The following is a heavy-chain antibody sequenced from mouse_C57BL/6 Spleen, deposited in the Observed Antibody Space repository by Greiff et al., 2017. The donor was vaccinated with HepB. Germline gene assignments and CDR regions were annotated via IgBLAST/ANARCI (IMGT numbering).Heavy chain of an antibody. CDR3: ARHGSFAY. Sequence: EVQLQQSGPELVKPGASVKISCKASGYTFTDYYMNWVKQSHGKGLEWIGDINPNNGGTSYNQKFKGKATLTVDKSSSTAYMELRSLTSEDSAVYYCARHGSFAYWGQGTLVTVSA. V-gene: IGHV1-26*01. D-gene: IGHD2-2*01. CDR1: GYTFTDYY. J-gene: IGHJ3*01. CDR2: INPNNGGT.